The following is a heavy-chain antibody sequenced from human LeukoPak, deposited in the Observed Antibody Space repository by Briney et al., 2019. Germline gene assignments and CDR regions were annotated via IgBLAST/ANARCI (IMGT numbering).Heavy chain of an antibody. V-gene: IGHV4-59*01. D-gene: IGHD6-13*01. CDR2: IYYTGST. CDR3: ARQQLSQLYYFDN. Sequence: SETLSLTCTVTGGSISSYYWSWIRQPPGKGLELIGYIYYTGSTNYNPSLKSRVTISVDTSKNQFSLKLSSVTAADTAVYYCARQQLSQLYYFDNWGQGTLVTVSS. CDR1: GGSISSYY. J-gene: IGHJ4*02.